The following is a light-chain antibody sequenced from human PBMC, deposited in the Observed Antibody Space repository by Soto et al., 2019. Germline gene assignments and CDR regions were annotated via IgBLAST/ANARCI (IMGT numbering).Light chain of an antibody. J-gene: IGKJ2*01. CDR1: QSISSH. V-gene: IGKV1-39*01. CDR2: AAS. CDR3: QQSNSIPHT. Sequence: IQMTQSPSSLSASVGDRVTITCRASQSISSHLNWYQQKPGRAPMLLIYAASTLHSGVPSRFSGSGSGTDFTLTISSLQPEDFASYYCQQSNSIPHTFGQGTKVDIK.